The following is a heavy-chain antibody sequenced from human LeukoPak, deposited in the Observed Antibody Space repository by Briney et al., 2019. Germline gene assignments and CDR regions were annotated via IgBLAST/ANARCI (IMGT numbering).Heavy chain of an antibody. V-gene: IGHV4-31*11. D-gene: IGHD4-23*01. J-gene: IGHJ4*02. CDR1: GGSFSGYY. Sequence: SETLSLTCAVYGGSFSGYYWSWIRQHPGKGLEWIGYIYYSGSTYYNPSLKSRVTISVDTSKNQFSLKLSSVTAADTAVYYCARESGNSSGHWGQGTLVTVSS. CDR3: ARESGNSSGH. CDR2: IYYSGST.